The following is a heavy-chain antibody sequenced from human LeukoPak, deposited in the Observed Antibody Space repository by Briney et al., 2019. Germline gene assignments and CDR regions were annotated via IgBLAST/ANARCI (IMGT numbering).Heavy chain of an antibody. CDR1: GFTFSSHG. Sequence: GGSLRLSCAASGFTFSSHGMHWVRQAPGMGLEWVAFIRDDGSDKNYVDSVKGRFTISRDKSKNTLYLEMNSLRTEDTAFYYCAKGVADTAFHYWGQGTLVTVSS. CDR3: AKGVADTAFHY. CDR2: IRDDGSDK. D-gene: IGHD6-19*01. V-gene: IGHV3-30*02. J-gene: IGHJ4*02.